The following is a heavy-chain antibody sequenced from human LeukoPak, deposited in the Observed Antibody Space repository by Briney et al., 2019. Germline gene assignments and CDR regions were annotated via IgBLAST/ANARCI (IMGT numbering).Heavy chain of an antibody. CDR1: GFTFSTYA. J-gene: IGHJ4*02. V-gene: IGHV3-30*04. CDR3: ARDGRGEYVWGSYRPPDF. CDR2: MSYDGNNK. Sequence: GGSLRLSCAASGFTFSTYAIHWVRQAPGKGLEWVAVMSYDGNNKYYADSVKGRFTISRDNSKNTLYLQMNSLRAEDTAVYYCARDGRGEYVWGSYRPPDFWGQGTLVTVSS. D-gene: IGHD3-16*02.